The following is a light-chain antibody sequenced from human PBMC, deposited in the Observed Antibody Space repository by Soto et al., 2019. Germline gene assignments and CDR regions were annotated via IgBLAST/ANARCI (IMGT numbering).Light chain of an antibody. Sequence: IILTQSPCTLALSQGDRATLYCRASQSVSSSNLAWYQQKPGQAPRLLVYDASNRATGIPARFSGSGSGTDFTLTISSLEPEDFAVYYCQQRSNWPRWTFGQGSKVDIK. CDR3: QQRSNWPRWT. V-gene: IGKV3D-20*02. J-gene: IGKJ1*01. CDR2: DAS. CDR1: QSVSSSN.